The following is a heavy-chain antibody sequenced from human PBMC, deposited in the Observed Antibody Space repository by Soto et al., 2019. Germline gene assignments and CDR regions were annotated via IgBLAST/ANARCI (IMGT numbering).Heavy chain of an antibody. V-gene: IGHV1-69*05. D-gene: IGHD3-22*01. CDR3: ARSRRGYYDSRGYYPFDY. CDR1: GCAFSGYA. CDR2: IIPIFGST. Sequence: SVKVSCTASGCAFSGYAISWVRRAPGQGLEWMGGIIPIFGSTSYAQKFQGRVTMTRHTSTSTVYMELRSLRSEDTAVYYCARSRRGYYDSRGYYPFDYWGQGTLVTVSS. J-gene: IGHJ4*02.